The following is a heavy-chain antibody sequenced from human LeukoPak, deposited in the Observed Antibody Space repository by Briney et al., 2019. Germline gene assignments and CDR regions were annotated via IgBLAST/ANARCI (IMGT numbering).Heavy chain of an antibody. Sequence: GGSLRLSCAASGFTFSSYGMHWVRQAPGKGLEWVAVISYDGSNKYYADSVKGRFTISRDNSKNTLYLQMNSLRAEDTAVYYCAREDSGDLDYWGQGTLVTVSS. CDR2: ISYDGSNK. V-gene: IGHV3-30*03. D-gene: IGHD3-10*01. J-gene: IGHJ4*02. CDR1: GFTFSSYG. CDR3: AREDSGDLDY.